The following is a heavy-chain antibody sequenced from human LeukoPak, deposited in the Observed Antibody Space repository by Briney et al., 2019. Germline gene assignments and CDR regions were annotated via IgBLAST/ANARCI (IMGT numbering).Heavy chain of an antibody. V-gene: IGHV4-4*09. CDR1: GGSISSYY. CDR3: ARLSAGTSSSWYEGSYYNYMDV. CDR2: IYTSGST. Sequence: SETLSLTCTVSGGSISSYYWSWIRQPPGKGLEWIGYIYTSGSTNYNPSLKSRVTISVDTSKNRFSLKLSSVTAADTAVYYCARLSAGTSSSWYEGSYYNYMDVWGKGTTVTVSS. J-gene: IGHJ6*03. D-gene: IGHD6-13*01.